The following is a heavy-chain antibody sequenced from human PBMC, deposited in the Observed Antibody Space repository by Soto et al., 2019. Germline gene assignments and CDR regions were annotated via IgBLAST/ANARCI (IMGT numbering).Heavy chain of an antibody. CDR2: IYHSGST. CDR3: ATSRGSGSLDN. V-gene: IGHV4-4*02. Sequence: QVQLQESGPGLVKPSGTLSLTCAVSGGSISSSNWWTWVRQPPGKGLEWIGEIYHSGSTNYNPSLTSRVTISLDKPKNHFSLRPNSVTAADTTVYYCATSRGSGSLDNWGQGTLVTVSS. D-gene: IGHD3-10*01. J-gene: IGHJ4*02. CDR1: GGSISSSNW.